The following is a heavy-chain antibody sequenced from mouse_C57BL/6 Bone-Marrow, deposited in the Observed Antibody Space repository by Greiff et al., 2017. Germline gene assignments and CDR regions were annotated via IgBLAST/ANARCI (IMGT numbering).Heavy chain of an antibody. CDR2: ISDGGSYT. D-gene: IGHD2-3*01. J-gene: IGHJ4*01. Sequence: EVMLVESGGGLVKPGGSLKLSCAASGFTFSSYAMSWVRQTPEKRLEWVATISDGGSYTYYPDNVQGRFTISRDNAKNNLYLQMSHLKSEDTAMYYCARDHRGWLLRDPYAIDYWGQGTSVTVSS. V-gene: IGHV5-4*01. CDR1: GFTFSSYA. CDR3: ARDHRGWLLRDPYAIDY.